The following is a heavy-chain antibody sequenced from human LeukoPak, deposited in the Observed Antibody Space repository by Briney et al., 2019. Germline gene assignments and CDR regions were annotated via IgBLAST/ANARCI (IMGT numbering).Heavy chain of an antibody. CDR1: GFTFRDFS. CDR2: ISGDGGAT. CDR3: AKGNNSFSFNFDY. D-gene: IGHD1-14*01. Sequence: GGSLRPSCAASGFTFRDFSMHWVRQVPGKGLEWVSLISGDGGATHYADSVKGRFTISRDNSKNSVHLQMSSLRVEDTAFYYCAKGNNSFSFNFDYCGQGTLVTVSS. J-gene: IGHJ4*02. V-gene: IGHV3-43*02.